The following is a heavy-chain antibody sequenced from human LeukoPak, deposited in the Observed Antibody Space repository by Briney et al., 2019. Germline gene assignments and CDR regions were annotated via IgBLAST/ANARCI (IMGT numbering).Heavy chain of an antibody. CDR1: GYILTELS. D-gene: IGHD1-1*01. Sequence: GASVKVSCRVSGYILTELSIHWVRQAPGKGLEWMGSFYPENAKTMSAQTFQGRVTMTEDTSTDTAYMELRSLRSDDTAIYYCVIMSHTVVPTARIYYYMDIWGTGTTVIVSS. V-gene: IGHV1-24*01. CDR2: FYPENAKT. J-gene: IGHJ6*03. CDR3: VIMSHTVVPTARIYYYMDI.